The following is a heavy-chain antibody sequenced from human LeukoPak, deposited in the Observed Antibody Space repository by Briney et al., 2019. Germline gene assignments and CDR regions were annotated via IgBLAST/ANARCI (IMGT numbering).Heavy chain of an antibody. V-gene: IGHV4-59*01. Sequence: SETLSLTCTVSGGSISSSCWSWIRQPPGKGLEWIGYRYYRGSTNYNPSLQSRVTISLDTSKNQFSLKLSSVTAADTAVYYCAREYCSSSSCYFDYWGQGTLVTVSS. J-gene: IGHJ4*02. CDR3: AREYCSSSSCYFDY. D-gene: IGHD2-2*01. CDR1: GGSISSSC. CDR2: RYYRGST.